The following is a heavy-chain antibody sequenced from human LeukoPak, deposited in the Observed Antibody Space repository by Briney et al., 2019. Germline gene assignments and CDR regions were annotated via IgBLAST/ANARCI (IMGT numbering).Heavy chain of an antibody. CDR1: DGSISNYY. V-gene: IGHV4-59*01. CDR3: ASQWELNDAFDI. J-gene: IGHJ3*02. Sequence: SEILSLTCPVSDGSISNYYRSWIRQPPWKGLEWIGYIYYSGSTNYNPSLKSRVTISVDTSKNQFSLKLSSVTAADTAVYYCASQWELNDAFDIWGQGTMVTVSS. D-gene: IGHD1-26*01. CDR2: IYYSGST.